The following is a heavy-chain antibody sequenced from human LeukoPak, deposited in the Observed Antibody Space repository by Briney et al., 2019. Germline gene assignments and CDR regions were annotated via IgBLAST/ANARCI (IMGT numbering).Heavy chain of an antibody. J-gene: IGHJ3*02. D-gene: IGHD1-1*01. CDR3: ARLRLERPRMEAFDI. Sequence: SETLSLTCTVSGGSISSFYWSWIRQPPGKGLEWIGYNYYSGSTNYNPSLKSRVTISLDTSKNQFSLKLSSVTAADTAVYYCARLRLERPRMEAFDIWGQGAVVTVSS. CDR1: GGSISSFY. CDR2: NYYSGST. V-gene: IGHV4-59*08.